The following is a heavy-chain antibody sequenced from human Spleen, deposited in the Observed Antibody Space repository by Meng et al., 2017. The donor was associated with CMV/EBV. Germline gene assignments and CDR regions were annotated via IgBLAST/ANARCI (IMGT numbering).Heavy chain of an antibody. D-gene: IGHD4-11*01. V-gene: IGHV4-59*12. CDR2: IYYNGST. CDR1: GGSFTSYY. J-gene: IGHJ6*02. Sequence: SETLSLTCTVPGGSFTSYYWSWIRQPPGKGLEWIGYIYYNGSTNYNPSLKSRVTMSVVTSRKQFSLKLSSVTAADTAVYYCARDRSNYHYYYGMDVWGQGTTVTVSS. CDR3: ARDRSNYHYYYGMDV.